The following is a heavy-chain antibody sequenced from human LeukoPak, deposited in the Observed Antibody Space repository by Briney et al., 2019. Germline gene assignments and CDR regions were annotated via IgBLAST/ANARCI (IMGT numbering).Heavy chain of an antibody. V-gene: IGHV1-8*01. CDR1: GYTFTNHD. CDR2: MNANSGDT. D-gene: IGHD3-10*01. Sequence: ASVKVSCKASGYTFTNHDINWVRQATGQGLEWMGWMNANSGDTGYAQKFQGRVTMTRSTSISTAHMELSSLRSEDTAVYYCAGSSGSYYNPSDYWGQGTLVTVSS. CDR3: AGSSGSYYNPSDY. J-gene: IGHJ4*02.